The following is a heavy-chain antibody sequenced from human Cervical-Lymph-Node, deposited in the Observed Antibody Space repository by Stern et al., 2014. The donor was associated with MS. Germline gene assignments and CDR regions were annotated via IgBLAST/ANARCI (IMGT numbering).Heavy chain of an antibody. V-gene: IGHV4-39*02. Sequence: QVQLQESGPGLVKPSETLSLTCTVSGGSIGRSSYYWGWIRQPPGKGLEWIGNIFYTGSTFYDPSLTSRVTLSVDTSNTPFSLSLTSVTAADTAVYYCARGAGVFDSWGQGTLVTVSP. CDR3: ARGAGVFDS. CDR1: GGSIGRSSYY. CDR2: IFYTGST. D-gene: IGHD6-19*01. J-gene: IGHJ4*02.